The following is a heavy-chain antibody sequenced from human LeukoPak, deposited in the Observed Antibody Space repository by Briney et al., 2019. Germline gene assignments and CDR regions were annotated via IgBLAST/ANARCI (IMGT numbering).Heavy chain of an antibody. CDR3: ARVLTTVNPLVDY. CDR2: INPDTGGT. J-gene: IGHJ4*02. D-gene: IGHD4-17*01. Sequence: ASVKVSCKASGYTFTGYYVHWVRQAPGQGLEWMGWINPDTGGTHYAQKFQGRVTMTRDTSISTAYMELSRLRSDDTAVYYCARVLTTVNPLVDYWGQGTLVTVSS. V-gene: IGHV1-2*02. CDR1: GYTFTGYY.